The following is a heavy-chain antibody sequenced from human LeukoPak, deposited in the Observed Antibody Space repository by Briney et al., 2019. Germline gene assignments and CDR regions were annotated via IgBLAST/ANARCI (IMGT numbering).Heavy chain of an antibody. J-gene: IGHJ4*02. Sequence: PSETLSLTCAVSGYSISSEYYWGWIRQPPGKGLVWIGCIYHSGSTYYNPSLKSRVTISVDTSKNQFSLKLSSVTAADTAVYYCASSRGYSYGEVDYWGQGTLVTVSS. D-gene: IGHD5-18*01. V-gene: IGHV4-38-2*01. CDR2: IYHSGST. CDR3: ASSRGYSYGEVDY. CDR1: GYSISSEYY.